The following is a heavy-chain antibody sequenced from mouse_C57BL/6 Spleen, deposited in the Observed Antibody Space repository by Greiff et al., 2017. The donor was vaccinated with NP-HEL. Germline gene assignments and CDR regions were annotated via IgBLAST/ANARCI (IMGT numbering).Heavy chain of an antibody. D-gene: IGHD1-1*01. Sequence: QVQLQQSGAELARPGASVKLSCKASGYTFTSYGISWVKQRTGQGLEWIGEIYPRSGNTYYNEKFKGKATLTADKSSSTAYMELRSLTSEDSAVYFCAREEGYYYGSSLYYAMDYWGQGTSVTVSS. J-gene: IGHJ4*01. V-gene: IGHV1-81*01. CDR1: GYTFTSYG. CDR2: IYPRSGNT. CDR3: AREEGYYYGSSLYYAMDY.